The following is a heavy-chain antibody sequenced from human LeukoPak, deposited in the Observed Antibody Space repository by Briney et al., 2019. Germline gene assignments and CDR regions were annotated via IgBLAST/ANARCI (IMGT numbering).Heavy chain of an antibody. CDR3: ARLRGMLYSSY. Sequence: PSETLSLTCTVSGGSISSSSYYWGWIRQPPGKGLEWIGSIYYSGSTYYNPSLKSRVTISVDTSKNQFSLKLSSVTAADTAVYYCARLRGMLYSSYWGQGTLVTVSS. V-gene: IGHV4-39*01. CDR2: IYYSGST. CDR1: GGSISSSSYY. D-gene: IGHD6-13*01. J-gene: IGHJ4*02.